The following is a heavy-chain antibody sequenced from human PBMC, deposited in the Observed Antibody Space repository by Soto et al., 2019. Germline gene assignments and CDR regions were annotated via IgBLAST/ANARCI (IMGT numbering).Heavy chain of an antibody. CDR2: IWFDGSKK. CDR3: ARDNLNNGWSTGGNY. CDR1: GFRFSTYG. Sequence: PGGSLRLSCAASGFRFSTYGMHWVRQTPGKGLEWVAVIWFDGSKKYYLDSVKGRFTTSRDNSKNTLNLQMNNLRDEDTVLYYCARDNLNNGWSTGGNYWGQGPLVTVSS. D-gene: IGHD6-19*01. J-gene: IGHJ4*02. V-gene: IGHV3-33*01.